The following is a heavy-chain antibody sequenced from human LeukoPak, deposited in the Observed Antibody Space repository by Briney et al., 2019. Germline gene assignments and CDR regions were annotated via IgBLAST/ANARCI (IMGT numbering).Heavy chain of an antibody. CDR2: IYTSGRT. J-gene: IGHJ4*02. Sequence: SETLSLTCTGSGGSISSYYWSWIRQPAGKGLEWIGRIYTSGRTNYNPSLKSRVTMSVATSKNQFSLKLSSVTAADTAVYYCARGKYSSSWYTGYFDYWGQGTLVTVSS. CDR1: GGSISSYY. D-gene: IGHD6-13*01. CDR3: ARGKYSSSWYTGYFDY. V-gene: IGHV4-4*07.